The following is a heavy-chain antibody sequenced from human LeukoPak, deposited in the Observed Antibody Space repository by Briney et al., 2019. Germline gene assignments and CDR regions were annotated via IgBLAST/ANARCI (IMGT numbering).Heavy chain of an antibody. Sequence: PGWSLRLSCAASGFILSAYEMNWVRQAPGKGLEWVSYISGPSIQYADSVKGRFTISRAPAKNSLYLQMNSLRAGDTAVYYCASRRVAVSTSSAFDYWGQGTLVTVSS. CDR1: GFILSAYE. CDR3: ASRRVAVSTSSAFDY. CDR2: ISGPSI. V-gene: IGHV3-48*03. D-gene: IGHD5/OR15-5a*01. J-gene: IGHJ4*02.